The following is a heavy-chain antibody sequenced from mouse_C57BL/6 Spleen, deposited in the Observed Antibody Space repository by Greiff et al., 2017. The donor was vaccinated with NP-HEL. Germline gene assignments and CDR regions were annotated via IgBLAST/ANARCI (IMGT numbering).Heavy chain of an antibody. CDR2: IDPGDGVT. J-gene: IGHJ2*01. V-gene: IGHV1-82*01. Sequence: QVQLQESGPELVKPGASVKISCKASGYAFSSSWMNWVKQRPGQGLEWIGRIDPGDGVTNYNGKFKGKATLTADKASSTAYMHLSDLTSEDSAVYICARYYSNYVDYWGKGTTLTVSS. CDR1: GYAFSSSW. D-gene: IGHD2-5*01. CDR3: ARYYSNYVDY.